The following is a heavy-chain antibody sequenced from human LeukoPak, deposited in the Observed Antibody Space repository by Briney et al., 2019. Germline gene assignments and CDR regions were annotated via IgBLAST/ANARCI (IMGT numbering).Heavy chain of an antibody. J-gene: IGHJ4*02. CDR3: ARASVAAIDY. Sequence: GRSLRLFCAASGFTFSSYGMHWVRQAPGKGLEWVAVIWYDGSNKYYADSVKGRFTISRDNPKNTLYLQMNSLRAEDTAVYYCARASVAAIDYWGQGTLVTVSS. CDR2: IWYDGSNK. V-gene: IGHV3-33*01. CDR1: GFTFSSYG. D-gene: IGHD1-26*01.